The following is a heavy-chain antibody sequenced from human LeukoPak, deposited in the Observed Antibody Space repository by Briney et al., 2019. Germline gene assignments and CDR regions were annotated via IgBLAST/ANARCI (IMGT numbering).Heavy chain of an antibody. J-gene: IGHJ4*02. CDR2: IYFTGNT. Sequence: PSETLSLTCTVSGDSISTYYWSWIRQPPGKGLEWIGYIYFTGNTNYNPSLKSRVTMSVDKSKNQFSLNLSSVTAADTAVYYCARGIADPYSFDSWGQGTLVTVSS. CDR3: ARGIADPYSFDS. V-gene: IGHV4-59*12. D-gene: IGHD6-13*01. CDR1: GDSISTYY.